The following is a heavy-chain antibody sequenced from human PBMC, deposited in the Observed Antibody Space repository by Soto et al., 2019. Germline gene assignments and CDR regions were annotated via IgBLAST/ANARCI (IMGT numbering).Heavy chain of an antibody. CDR3: ARRRRRGYHY. D-gene: IGHD5-12*01. CDR1: GFTFSRYW. CDR2: IKQDGSEK. J-gene: IGHJ4*02. V-gene: IGHV3-7*01. Sequence: EVQLVESGGGLVQPGGSLRLSCAASGFTFSRYWVTWVRQAPGKGLEWVATIKQDGSEKYYVDSVKGRFTISRDNAKNSLFLQMNSLRAEDTAVYYGARRRRRGYHYWGQGTLVTVSS.